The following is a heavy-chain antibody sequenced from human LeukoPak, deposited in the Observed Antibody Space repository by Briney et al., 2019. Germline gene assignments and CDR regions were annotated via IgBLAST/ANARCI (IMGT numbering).Heavy chain of an antibody. Sequence: GGSLRLSCAASGFTFNNYWMSWVRQGPGKGLEWVAHIKEDTSQKYYVGSVEGRFTISRDNARNSLYQQMNSLRGEDTAVYFCARQVSREGHFDYWGQGALVTVSS. CDR2: IKEDTSQK. CDR3: ARQVSREGHFDY. D-gene: IGHD1-26*01. J-gene: IGHJ4*02. V-gene: IGHV3-7*01. CDR1: GFTFNNYW.